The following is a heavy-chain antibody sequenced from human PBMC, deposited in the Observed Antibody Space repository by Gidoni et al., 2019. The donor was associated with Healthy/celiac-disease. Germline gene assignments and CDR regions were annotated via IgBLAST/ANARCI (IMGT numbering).Heavy chain of an antibody. V-gene: IGHV3-43*02. Sequence: EVQLVESGGGVVQPGGSLRLSCAASGFHFDDYAMHWVRQAPGKGLEWVSLISGDGGSTYYADSVKGRFTISRDNSKNSLYLQMNSLRTEDTALYYCAKGPPSIVVVIAIPPQHWGQGTLVTVSS. J-gene: IGHJ1*01. CDR1: GFHFDDYA. D-gene: IGHD2-21*01. CDR2: ISGDGGST. CDR3: AKGPPSIVVVIAIPPQH.